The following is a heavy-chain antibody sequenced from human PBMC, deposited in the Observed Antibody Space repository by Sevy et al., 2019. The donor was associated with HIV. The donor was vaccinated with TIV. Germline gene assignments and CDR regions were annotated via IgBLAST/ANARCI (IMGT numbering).Heavy chain of an antibody. CDR2: LSDSGST. CDR1: GCSVSSNF. Sequence: SETLSLTCTVSGCSVSSNFWIWIRQPPGKGLEWIASLSDSGSTSYNPSLESRVTMSMDTSKKQFSVKLISVTLADTAVDYCASAQSYRSKIRGPIRRAPETWFDPWGQGTLVTVSS. CDR3: ASAQSYRSKIRGPIRRAPETWFDP. D-gene: IGHD3-10*01. V-gene: IGHV4-59*02. J-gene: IGHJ5*02.